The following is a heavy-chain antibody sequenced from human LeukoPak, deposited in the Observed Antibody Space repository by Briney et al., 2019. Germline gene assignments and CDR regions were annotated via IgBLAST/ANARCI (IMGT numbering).Heavy chain of an antibody. CDR3: ARRIITMVRGAPNWFDP. Sequence: SETLSLTCAVYGGSFSGYYWSWIRQPPGKGLEWIGEINHSGSTNYNPSLKSRVTISVDTSKNQFSLKLSSVTAADTAVYYCARRIITMVRGAPNWFDPWGQGTLVTVSS. CDR1: GGSFSGYY. D-gene: IGHD3-10*01. CDR2: INHSGST. V-gene: IGHV4-34*01. J-gene: IGHJ5*02.